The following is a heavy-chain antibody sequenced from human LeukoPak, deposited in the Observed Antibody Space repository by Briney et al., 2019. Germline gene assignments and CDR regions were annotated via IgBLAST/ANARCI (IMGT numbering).Heavy chain of an antibody. CDR1: GFTVSSNY. CDR3: ARVLYYYYYMDV. V-gene: IGHV3-53*01. CDR2: IYSGGST. Sequence: GGSLGLSCAASGFTVSSNYMSWVRQAPGKGLEWVSVIYSGGSTYYADSVKGRFTISRDNSKNTLYLQMNSLRAEDTAVYYCARVLYYYYYMDVWGKGTTVTVSS. J-gene: IGHJ6*03.